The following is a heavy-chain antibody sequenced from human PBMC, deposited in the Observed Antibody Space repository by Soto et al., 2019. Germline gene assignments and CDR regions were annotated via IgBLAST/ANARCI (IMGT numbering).Heavy chain of an antibody. Sequence: QITLKESGPTLVKPTQTLTLTCTFSGFSLTTSAVGVGWIRQPPGKALEWLTVIYGDDDQRSSPSLRSRLTISKATSKNQVVLRMTKMDPVDTATYYCAHRHRASAGLFDLWGQGTLVTVSS. CDR1: GFSLTTSAVG. D-gene: IGHD3-10*01. CDR2: IYGDDDQ. J-gene: IGHJ4*02. V-gene: IGHV2-5*02. CDR3: AHRHRASAGLFDL.